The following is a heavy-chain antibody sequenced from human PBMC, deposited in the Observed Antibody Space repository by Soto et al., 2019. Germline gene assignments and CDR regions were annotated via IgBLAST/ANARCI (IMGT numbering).Heavy chain of an antibody. CDR3: ARSMMVRGVLFDL. D-gene: IGHD3-10*01. V-gene: IGHV3-53*01. Sequence: EVQLVESGGGLIQPGGSLRLSCEVSGFSVSGNYMSWVRQAPGKGLDWVSVIYSGGSRYYADSVGGRFTISRDESQNTLYLQMSNLRAEDTAVYYCARSMMVRGVLFDLWGRGSLVSVSS. J-gene: IGHJ4*02. CDR1: GFSVSGNY. CDR2: IYSGGSR.